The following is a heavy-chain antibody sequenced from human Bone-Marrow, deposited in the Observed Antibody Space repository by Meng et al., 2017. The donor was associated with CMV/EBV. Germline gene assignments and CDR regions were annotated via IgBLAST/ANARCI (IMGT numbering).Heavy chain of an antibody. J-gene: IGHJ6*02. V-gene: IGHV3-21*01. CDR1: GFTFSSYS. CDR2: ISSSSSYI. CDR3: ARGGYYYYGMDV. Sequence: GGSLRLSCAASGFTFSSYSMNWVRQAPGKGLEWVSSISSSSSYIYYADSVKGRFTISRDNAKNSLYLLMNSLRAEDTAVYYCARGGYYYYGMDVWGQGTTVTVSS.